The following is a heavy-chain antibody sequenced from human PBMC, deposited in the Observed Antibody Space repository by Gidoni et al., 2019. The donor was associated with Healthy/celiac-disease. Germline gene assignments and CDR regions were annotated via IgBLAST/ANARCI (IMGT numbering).Heavy chain of an antibody. CDR3: ARRSGSYHYYYYMDV. D-gene: IGHD1-26*01. V-gene: IGHV4-39*01. Sequence: QLQLQESGPGLVKPSETLSLTCTVSGGSISSSSYYWGWIRQPPGKGLEWIGSIYYSGSTYYNPSLKSRVTISVDTSKNQFSLKLSSVTAADTAVYYCARRSGSYHYYYYMDVWGKGTTVTVSS. CDR2: IYYSGST. CDR1: GGSISSSSYY. J-gene: IGHJ6*03.